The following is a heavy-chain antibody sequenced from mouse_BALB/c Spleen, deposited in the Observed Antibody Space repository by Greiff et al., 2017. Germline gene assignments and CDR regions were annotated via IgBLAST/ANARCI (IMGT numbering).Heavy chain of an antibody. CDR1: GFTFSSYT. V-gene: IGHV5-9*03. CDR2: ISSGGGNT. Sequence: EVKLEESGGGLVKPGGSLKLSCAASGFTFSSYTMSWVRQTPEKRLEWVATISSGGGNTYYPDSVKGRFTISRDNAKNNLYLQMSSLRSEDTALYYCARYPFAYWGQGTLVTVSA. J-gene: IGHJ3*01. CDR3: ARYPFAY. D-gene: IGHD1-1*01.